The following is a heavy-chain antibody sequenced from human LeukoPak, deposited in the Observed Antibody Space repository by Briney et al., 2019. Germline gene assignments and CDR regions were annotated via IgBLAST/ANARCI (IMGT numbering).Heavy chain of an antibody. CDR1: GYTFTGYY. Sequence: ASVTVSCKASGYTFTGYYMHWVGQAPGQGLEWMGWINPNSGSTNYPQKFQGRVTMTRDTYINTASMELTGLRSDNTAVYYRARDWEYYFDYWGQGTLVTVSS. D-gene: IGHD1-26*01. J-gene: IGHJ4*02. V-gene: IGHV1-2*02. CDR2: INPNSGST. CDR3: ARDWEYYFDY.